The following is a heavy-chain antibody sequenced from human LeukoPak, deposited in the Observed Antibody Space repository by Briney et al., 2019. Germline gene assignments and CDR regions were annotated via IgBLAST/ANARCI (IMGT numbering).Heavy chain of an antibody. CDR1: GGSISSYY. CDR2: IHYSGST. J-gene: IGHJ4*02. Sequence: SETLSLTCTVSGGSISSYYWGWIRQPPGKGLEWLGNIHYSGSTNYNPSLESRVTISIDTSKNQFSLKLSSVTAADTAVYYCARHLHDSSGYYDDYWGQGTLVTVSS. V-gene: IGHV4-59*08. CDR3: ARHLHDSSGYYDDY. D-gene: IGHD3-22*01.